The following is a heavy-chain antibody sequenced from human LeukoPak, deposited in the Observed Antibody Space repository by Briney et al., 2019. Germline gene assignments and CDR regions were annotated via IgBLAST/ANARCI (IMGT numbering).Heavy chain of an antibody. V-gene: IGHV1-24*01. CDR3: ATDGRVDTALYRFDY. CDR1: GYTLTELS. CDR2: FDPEDGET. Sequence: ASVNVSCKVSGYTLTELSMHWVRQAPGKGLEWMGGFDPEDGETIYAQKFQGRVTMTEDTSTDTAYMELSSLRSEDTAVYYCATDGRVDTALYRFDYWGQGTLVTVSS. J-gene: IGHJ4*02. D-gene: IGHD5-18*01.